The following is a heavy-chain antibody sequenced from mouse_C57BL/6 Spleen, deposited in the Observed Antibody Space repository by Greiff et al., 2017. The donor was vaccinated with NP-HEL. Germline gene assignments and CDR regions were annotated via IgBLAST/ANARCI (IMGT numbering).Heavy chain of an antibody. CDR3: AREEGYYGSSYRYYAMDY. Sequence: EVQLQQSGPELVKPGASVKMSCKASGYTFTDYNMHWVKQSHGKSLEWIGYINPNNGGTSYNQKFKGKATLTVNKSSSTAYMELRSLTSEDSAVYYCAREEGYYGSSYRYYAMDYWGQGTSVTVSS. V-gene: IGHV1-22*01. CDR1: GYTFTDYN. J-gene: IGHJ4*01. D-gene: IGHD1-1*01. CDR2: INPNNGGT.